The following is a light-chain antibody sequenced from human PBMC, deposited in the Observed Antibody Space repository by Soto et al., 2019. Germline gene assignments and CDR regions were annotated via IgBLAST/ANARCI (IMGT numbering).Light chain of an antibody. V-gene: IGKV1-9*01. CDR2: AAS. Sequence: DIQLTQSPSFLSASVGDRVTITCWASQGISSYLAWYQQKPGKAPQLLIYAASTLQSGVPSRFSGSGSGTEFTLTISSLQPEDFATYYCQQVNSYPLTFGGGTRWISN. CDR3: QQVNSYPLT. CDR1: QGISSY. J-gene: IGKJ4*01.